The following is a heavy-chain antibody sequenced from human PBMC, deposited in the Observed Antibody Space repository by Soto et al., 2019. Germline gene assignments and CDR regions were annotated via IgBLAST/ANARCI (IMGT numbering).Heavy chain of an antibody. CDR2: IYYSGST. J-gene: IGHJ6*03. CDR1: GGSISSSYR. D-gene: IGHD1-26*01. Sequence: QLQLQESGPGLVKPSETLSLTCTVSGGSISSSYRWGWIRQPPGKGLEWIASIYYSGSTYYNPSLQSRVTMSVDPSKDQFSLELRSVTAADAAVFYCARLVYYYHYYMDVWGKGTAVTVSS. V-gene: IGHV4-39*01. CDR3: ARLVYYYHYYMDV.